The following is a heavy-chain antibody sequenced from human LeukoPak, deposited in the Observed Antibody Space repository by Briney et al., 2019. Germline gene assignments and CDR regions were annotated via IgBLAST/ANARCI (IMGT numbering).Heavy chain of an antibody. D-gene: IGHD6-19*01. CDR3: ARSIAVAGTWFDP. V-gene: IGHV4-59*01. CDR2: IYYSGGT. CDR1: GGSISSYY. Sequence: SETLSLTCTVSGGSISSYYWSWTRQPPGKGLEWIGYIYYSGGTNYNPSLKSRVTISVDTSKNQFSLKLSSVTAADTAVYYCARSIAVAGTWFDPWGQGTLVTVSS. J-gene: IGHJ5*02.